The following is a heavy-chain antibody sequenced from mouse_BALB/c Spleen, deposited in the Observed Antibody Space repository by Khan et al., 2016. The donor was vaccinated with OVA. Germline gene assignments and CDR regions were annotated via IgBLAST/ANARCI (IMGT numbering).Heavy chain of an antibody. J-gene: IGHJ2*01. V-gene: IGHV1-4*01. CDR3: ARTHER. CDR2: INPSSGYT. Sequence: QVQLKQSGAELARPGASVKMSCKASGYTFTSYTMHWVKQRPGKGLDWIGYINPSSGYTKYNQQFKDKATLTADKSSSTAYMQLSSLTSEYSAVYYCARTHERWGQGTTLTVSS. CDR1: GYTFTSYT.